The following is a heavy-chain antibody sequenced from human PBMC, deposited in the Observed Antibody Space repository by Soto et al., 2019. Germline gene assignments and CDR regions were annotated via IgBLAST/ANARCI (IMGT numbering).Heavy chain of an antibody. CDR3: AREGGESSDGLYYFDS. J-gene: IGHJ4*02. Sequence: SETLSLTCTVSGGSTSSDNYWSWIRQPPGKGLEWIGHIYYSGNTDYNPSLKSRLAISIDTSKNQFSLKPSSVTAADTAVYFCAREGGESSDGLYYFDSWGQGSLVTVSS. CDR2: IYYSGNT. D-gene: IGHD3-16*01. V-gene: IGHV4-30-4*01. CDR1: GGSTSSDNY.